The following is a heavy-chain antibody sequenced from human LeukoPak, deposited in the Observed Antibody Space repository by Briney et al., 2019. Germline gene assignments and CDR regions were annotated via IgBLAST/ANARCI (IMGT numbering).Heavy chain of an antibody. CDR3: ARESEYFDWLLT. Sequence: ASVKVSCKASGYTFTSYDINWVRQATGQGLEWMGWMNPNSGNIGYAQKFQGRVTMTRNTSISTAYMELSSLRSEDTAVYYCARESEYFDWLLTWGQGTLVTVSS. CDR1: GYTFTSYD. CDR2: MNPNSGNI. J-gene: IGHJ5*02. V-gene: IGHV1-8*01. D-gene: IGHD3-9*01.